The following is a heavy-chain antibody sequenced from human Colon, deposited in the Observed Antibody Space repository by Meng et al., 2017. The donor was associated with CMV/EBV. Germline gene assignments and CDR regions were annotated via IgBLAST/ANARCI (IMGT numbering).Heavy chain of an antibody. D-gene: IGHD3-22*01. CDR1: ISSSNW. Sequence: ISSSNWWSWVRQPPGKGLEWIGEIYHSGSTNYNPSLKSRVTISVDKSKNQFSLKLSSVTAADTAVYYCARAVGYYDSSGYYYQAFDYWGQGTPVTVSS. V-gene: IGHV4-4*02. CDR2: IYHSGST. CDR3: ARAVGYYDSSGYYYQAFDY. J-gene: IGHJ4*02.